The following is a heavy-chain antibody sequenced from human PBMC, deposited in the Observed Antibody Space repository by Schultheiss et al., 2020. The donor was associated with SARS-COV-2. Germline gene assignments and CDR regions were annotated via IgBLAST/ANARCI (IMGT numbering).Heavy chain of an antibody. J-gene: IGHJ4*02. CDR2: ISYDGSNK. V-gene: IGHV3-30*03. CDR1: GFTFSSYG. CDR3: ARDSSSPGFDY. D-gene: IGHD6-6*01. Sequence: GESLKISCAASGFTFSSYGMHWVRQAPGKGLEWVAVISYDGSNKYYADSVKGRFTISRDNAKNSLYLQMNSLRAEDTAVYYCARDSSSPGFDYWGQGTQVTVSS.